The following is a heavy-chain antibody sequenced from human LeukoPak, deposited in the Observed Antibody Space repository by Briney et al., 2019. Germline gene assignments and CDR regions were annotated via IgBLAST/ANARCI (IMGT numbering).Heavy chain of an antibody. CDR1: AYTFAGYY. CDR3: ARDRHYDFWSGAATHKGMDV. CDR2: IKPNSAGT. V-gene: IGHV1-2*02. Sequence: SVTVSCKASAYTFAGYYMHWVRQPHGRGLEWMGWIKPNSAGTNYAQMIQGRVTMTRETSTSTAYMELRRLRSGDTAVYYWARDRHYDFWSGAATHKGMDVWGQGTTVTVSS. J-gene: IGHJ6*02. D-gene: IGHD3-3*01.